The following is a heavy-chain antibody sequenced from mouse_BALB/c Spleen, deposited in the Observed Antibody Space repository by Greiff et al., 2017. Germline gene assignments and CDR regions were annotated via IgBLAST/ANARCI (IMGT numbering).Heavy chain of an antibody. CDR3: ARYDYDGFDY. CDR1: GFNIKDTY. J-gene: IGHJ2*01. V-gene: IGHV14-3*02. Sequence: EVKLVESGAELVKPGASVKLSCTASGFNIKDTYMHWVKQRPEQGLEWIGRIDPANGNTKYDPKFQGKATITADTSSNTAYLQLSSLTSEDTAVYYCARYDYDGFDYWGQGTTLTVSS. CDR2: IDPANGNT. D-gene: IGHD2-4*01.